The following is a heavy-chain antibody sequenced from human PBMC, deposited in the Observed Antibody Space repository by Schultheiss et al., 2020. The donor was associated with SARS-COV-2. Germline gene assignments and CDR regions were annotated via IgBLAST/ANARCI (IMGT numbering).Heavy chain of an antibody. V-gene: IGHV3-7*01. CDR1: GFTFSSYW. D-gene: IGHD2-15*01. CDR2: IKQDGSEK. J-gene: IGHJ4*02. Sequence: GGSLRLSCAASGFTFSSYWMSWVRQAPGKGLEWVANIKQDGSEKYYVDSVKGRFTISRDNSKNTMYLQMSSLRAEDTAVYYCARGYCSGGTCLGAPPDYWGQGTLVTVSS. CDR3: ARGYCSGGTCLGAPPDY.